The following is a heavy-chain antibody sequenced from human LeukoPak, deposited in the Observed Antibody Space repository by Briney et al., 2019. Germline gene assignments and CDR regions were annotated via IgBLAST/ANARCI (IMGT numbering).Heavy chain of an antibody. CDR2: MWDDGSNK. D-gene: IGHD1-7*01. CDR1: GFTFSSYG. CDR3: ARWGGTSQYYFDY. J-gene: IGHJ4*02. V-gene: IGHV3-33*01. Sequence: ERSLRLSCALSGFTFSSYGMDWVRQAPGKGMGWVALMWDDGSNKNYVDSGKGRFPISRDNSNNTLYLQMNSLRAEDTAVYYCARWGGTSQYYFDYWGQGTLVTVSS.